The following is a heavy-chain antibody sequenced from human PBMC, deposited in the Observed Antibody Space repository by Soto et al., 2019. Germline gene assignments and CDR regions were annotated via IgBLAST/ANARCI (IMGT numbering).Heavy chain of an antibody. V-gene: IGHV1-18*01. CDR3: ARDLGRFDGSGSYYPNWFDP. Sequence: QVQLVQSGTEVKKPGASVKVSCEASGYRFTNYGITWVRQAPGQGLEWMGWISGGNGKTKYVQNVLGRLTVTTETSTSTAYMELRSLRSDDTAMYYCARDLGRFDGSGSYYPNWFDPWGQGTLVIVSS. J-gene: IGHJ5*02. CDR2: ISGGNGKT. CDR1: GYRFTNYG. D-gene: IGHD3-22*01.